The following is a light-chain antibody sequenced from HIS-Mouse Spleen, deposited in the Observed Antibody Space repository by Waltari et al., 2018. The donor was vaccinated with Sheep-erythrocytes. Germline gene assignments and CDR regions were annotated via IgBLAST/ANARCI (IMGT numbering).Light chain of an antibody. CDR1: NLGEKY. Sequence: SYELTQPPSVSVSPGQTASITCSGANLGEKYAYWYQQKPGQSPVLVIYQDSKRPSGIPERFSGSNSGNTATLTISGTQAMDEADYYCQAWDSSTAVFGGGTKLTVL. CDR2: QDS. CDR3: QAWDSSTAV. V-gene: IGLV3-1*01. J-gene: IGLJ2*01.